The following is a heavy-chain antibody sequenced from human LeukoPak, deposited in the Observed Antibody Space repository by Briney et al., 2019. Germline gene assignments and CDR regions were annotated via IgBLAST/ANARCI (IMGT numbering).Heavy chain of an antibody. CDR1: VHPFKLYY. J-gene: IGHJ3*02. CDR2: INQDGSEK. V-gene: IGHV3-7*01. CDR3: ARRATRDTGSCYSCAFDI. Sequence: GGSQRLSCAVSVHPFKLYYMTWVRHARGRGLEWVANINQDGSEKYYVDSVKSGLSISRDTANKSLFLQMNSLRPEDTAVYYCARRATRDTGSCYSCAFDIWGQGTMVTVSS. D-gene: IGHD3-22*01.